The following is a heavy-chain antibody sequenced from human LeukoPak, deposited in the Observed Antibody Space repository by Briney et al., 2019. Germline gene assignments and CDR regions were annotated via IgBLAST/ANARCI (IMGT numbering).Heavy chain of an antibody. CDR2: IYYSGST. V-gene: IGHV4-39*01. CDR3: ARQPYCSGTSRYNPNWFDP. CDR1: SGSISSSSYY. J-gene: IGHJ5*02. Sequence: SETLSLTCTISSGSISSSSYYWGWIRQPPGKGLEWIGSIYYSGSTYYNPSLKSRVTISVDTSKNQFSLKLSSVTAADTAVYYCARQPYCSGTSRYNPNWFDPWGQGTLVTVSS. D-gene: IGHD2-2*02.